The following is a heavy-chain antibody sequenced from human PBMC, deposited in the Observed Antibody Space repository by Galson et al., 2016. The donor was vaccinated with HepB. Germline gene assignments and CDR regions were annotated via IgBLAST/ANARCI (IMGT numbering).Heavy chain of an antibody. D-gene: IGHD2-15*01. CDR2: IRAYNGNT. J-gene: IGHJ4*02. Sequence: SVKVSCKASGYTFTSYGISWVRQAPGQGLEWMGWIRAYNGNTNYAQKLQGRVTMTTDTSTSTAYMELRSLRSDDTAVYYCARSLGYCSGVSCRPSDYWGQGTLVTVSS. CDR3: ARSLGYCSGVSCRPSDY. V-gene: IGHV1-18*01. CDR1: GYTFTSYG.